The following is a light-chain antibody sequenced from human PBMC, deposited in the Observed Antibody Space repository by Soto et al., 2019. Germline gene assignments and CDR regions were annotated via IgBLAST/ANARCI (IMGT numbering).Light chain of an antibody. Sequence: QSVLTQPASVSGSPGQSITISCTGTSSDVGGYNYVSWYQQHPGKAPKLMIYEVSNRPSGVSNRFSGSKSGNTASLTISGLQAEEEADYYCSSYTSSRTHVFGTGTKVTVL. CDR3: SSYTSSRTHV. J-gene: IGLJ1*01. V-gene: IGLV2-14*01. CDR1: SSDVGGYNY. CDR2: EVS.